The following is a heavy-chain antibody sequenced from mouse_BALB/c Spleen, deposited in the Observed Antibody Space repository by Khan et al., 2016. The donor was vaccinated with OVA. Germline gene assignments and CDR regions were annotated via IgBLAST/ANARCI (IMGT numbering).Heavy chain of an antibody. V-gene: IGHV3-1*02. J-gene: IGHJ4*01. Sequence: VQLQQSGPDLVKPSQSLSLTCTVTGYSITSGYSWHWLRQFPGNKLEWMGYIYHSGSINYNPSLKSRFSITRDTSKNLFFLQLNSVTTEDTATYYCARDGNYMDYWGQGTSVTVSS. CDR3: ARDGNYMDY. CDR2: IYHSGSI. CDR1: GYSITSGYS. D-gene: IGHD2-1*01.